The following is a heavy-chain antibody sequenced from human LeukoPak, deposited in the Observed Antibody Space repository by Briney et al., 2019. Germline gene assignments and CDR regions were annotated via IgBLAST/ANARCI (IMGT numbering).Heavy chain of an antibody. D-gene: IGHD6-19*01. V-gene: IGHV3-53*01. J-gene: IGHJ6*03. Sequence: GGSLRLSCAASGFTVSFNYMSWVRQAPGKGLEWISVIYSGGSTYYADSVKGQFTISRDDSKNTLYLQMNSLRAEDTAIYYCARAQWRTYSYYYMDVWGKGTTVTVSS. CDR3: ARAQWRTYSYYYMDV. CDR1: GFTVSFNY. CDR2: IYSGGST.